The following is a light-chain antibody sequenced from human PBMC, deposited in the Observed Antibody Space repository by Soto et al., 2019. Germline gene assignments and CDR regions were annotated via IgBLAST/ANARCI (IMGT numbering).Light chain of an antibody. V-gene: IGLV2-14*03. Sequence: QSVLAQPASVSGSPGQSVTISCTGASSDVGAYEHVSWYQQHPGRAPKLILYDVNNRPSGVSNHFSGSKSGNTASLVISGLQANDEADYYCSSFSTTNILVFGSGTKVTVL. CDR2: DVN. J-gene: IGLJ1*01. CDR1: SSDVGAYEH. CDR3: SSFSTTNILV.